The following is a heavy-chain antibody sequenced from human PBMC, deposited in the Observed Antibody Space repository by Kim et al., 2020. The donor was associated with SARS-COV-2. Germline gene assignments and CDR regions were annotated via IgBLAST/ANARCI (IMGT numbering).Heavy chain of an antibody. CDR3: ARDQQGDPAAYFDF. V-gene: IGHV1-3*01. Sequence: ASVKVSCKASGYIFSKYVIHWVRQGPGQRLEWMGCIFAGNGDTKYSQKFQDRITISRDKSTSTAYVELSSLKSEDTAVYYCARDQQGDPAAYFDFCGQGSLVTGSS. CDR1: GYIFSKYV. CDR2: IFAGNGDT. J-gene: IGHJ4*02.